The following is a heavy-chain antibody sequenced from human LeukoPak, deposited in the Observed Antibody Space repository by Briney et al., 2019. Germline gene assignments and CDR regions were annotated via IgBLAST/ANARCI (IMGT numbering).Heavy chain of an antibody. J-gene: IGHJ4*02. CDR1: GGSISSGSYY. CDR2: IYTSGST. Sequence: SETLSLTCTVSGGSISSGSYYWRWIRQPAGTGLEWIGRIYTSGSTNYNPSLKSRVTISVDTSKNQFSLKLSSVTAADTAVYYCARDLASSGWYYFDYWGQGTLVTVSS. D-gene: IGHD6-19*01. CDR3: ARDLASSGWYYFDY. V-gene: IGHV4-61*02.